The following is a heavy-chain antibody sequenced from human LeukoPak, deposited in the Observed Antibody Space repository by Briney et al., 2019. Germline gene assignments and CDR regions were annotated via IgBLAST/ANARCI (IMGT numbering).Heavy chain of an antibody. CDR3: ARDGYFDY. CDR2: VSAHNGNT. V-gene: IGHV1-18*01. J-gene: IGHJ4*02. Sequence: ASVKVSCKASGYTFTNYGIAWVRQAPGQGLEWMGWVSAHNGNTNYAQKFQGRVTMTTDTPTRTAYKELRSLRSDDTALYYCARDGYFDYWGQGTLVTVSS. CDR1: GYTFTNYG.